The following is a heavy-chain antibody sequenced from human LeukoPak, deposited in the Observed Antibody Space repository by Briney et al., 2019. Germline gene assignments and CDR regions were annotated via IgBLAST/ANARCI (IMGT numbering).Heavy chain of an antibody. CDR2: VYYRGTA. CDR1: GGSINNGDNY. J-gene: IGHJ4*02. V-gene: IGHV4-30-4*08. CDR3: ARIQGNGAYGWDYFDY. D-gene: IGHD3-10*01. Sequence: PSETLSLTCTVSGGSINNGDNYWSWIRQPPGKGLEWLGFVYYRGTAYYNSSLKSRLTISIDTSQNQFSLRLTSVTAADTAVYYCARIQGNGAYGWDYFDYWGRGTLVAVSS.